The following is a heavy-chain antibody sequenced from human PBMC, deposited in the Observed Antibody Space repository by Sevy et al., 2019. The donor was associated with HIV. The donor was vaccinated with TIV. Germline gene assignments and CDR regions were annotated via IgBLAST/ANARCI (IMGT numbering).Heavy chain of an antibody. V-gene: IGHV3-7*01. CDR1: EFTFSSYW. CDR3: ARSGGSYDSGMDV. CDR2: IKQDGSEK. Sequence: GGSLRLSCAASEFTFSSYWMSWVRQAPGKGLEWVANIKQDGSEKYYVDSVKGRFTISRDNAKNSLYLQMNSLRAEDTAVYYCARSGGSYDSGMDVWGQGTTVTVSS. D-gene: IGHD1-26*01. J-gene: IGHJ6*02.